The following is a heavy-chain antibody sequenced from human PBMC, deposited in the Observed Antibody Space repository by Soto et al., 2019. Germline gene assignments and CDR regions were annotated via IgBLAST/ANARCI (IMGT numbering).Heavy chain of an antibody. CDR3: AAISSGYYRVSDY. CDR1: GATFTSST. V-gene: IGHV1-58*01. D-gene: IGHD3-22*01. CDR2: ILVGSGQT. J-gene: IGHJ4*02. Sequence: GASVKVSCKASGATFTSSTVNWVRQARGQPPEWIGWILVGSGQTNSAQKFQGRVAITRDMSTYTAYLELNSLRSDDSAVYYCAAISSGYYRVSDYWGQGTPVTVSS.